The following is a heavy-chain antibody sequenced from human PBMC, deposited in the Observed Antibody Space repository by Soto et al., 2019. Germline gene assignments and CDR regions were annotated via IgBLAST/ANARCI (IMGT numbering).Heavy chain of an antibody. CDR2: INAANGNR. D-gene: IGHD3-10*01. Sequence: QVQLVQSGAEVKKPGASVKVSCKAFGYTFTNYALHWVRQAPGQRLEWMGWINAANGNRKYSQNFQGRITITSDTSATTAYMELSSLRSEDTAVYYCAKDRITRVRGVLIMHYWGQGTLVTVSS. CDR1: GYTFTNYA. CDR3: AKDRITRVRGVLIMHY. V-gene: IGHV1-3*01. J-gene: IGHJ4*02.